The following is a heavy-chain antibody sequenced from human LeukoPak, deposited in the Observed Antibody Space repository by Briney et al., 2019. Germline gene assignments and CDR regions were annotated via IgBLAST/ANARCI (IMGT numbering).Heavy chain of an antibody. D-gene: IGHD3-3*01. CDR1: GGSFSGYY. V-gene: IGHV4-34*01. J-gene: IGHJ4*02. CDR3: ARAYYDFWSGYYTGFDY. CDR2: INHSGST. Sequence: KPSETLSLTCAVCGGSFSGYYWSWIRQPPGKGLEWIGEINHSGSTNYNPSLKSRVTISVDTSKNQFSLKLSSVTAADTAVYYCARAYYDFWSGYYTGFDYWGQGTLVTVSS.